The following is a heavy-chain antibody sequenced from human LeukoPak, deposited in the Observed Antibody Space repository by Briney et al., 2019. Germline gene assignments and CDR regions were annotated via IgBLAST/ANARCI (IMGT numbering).Heavy chain of an antibody. CDR1: GYTFTSYG. CDR3: ARISSSLGYYYYYMDV. D-gene: IGHD6-6*01. Sequence: ASVKVSCKASGYTFTSYGISWVRQAPGQGLEWMGWISAYNGNTNYAQKLQGRVTMTTDTSTSTAYMELRSLRSDDTAVYYCARISSSLGYYYYYMDVWGKGTTVTVSS. J-gene: IGHJ6*03. V-gene: IGHV1-18*01. CDR2: ISAYNGNT.